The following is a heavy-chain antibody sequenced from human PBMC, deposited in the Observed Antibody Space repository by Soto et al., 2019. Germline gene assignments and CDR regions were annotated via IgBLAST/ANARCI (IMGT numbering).Heavy chain of an antibody. V-gene: IGHV4-34*01. CDR3: ARGLQECGGDCPD. CDR2: INHSGST. D-gene: IGHD2-21*02. J-gene: IGHJ4*02. CDR1: GGSFSVYY. Sequence: QVQLQQWGAGLLKPSETLSLTCAVYGGSFSVYYWSWIRQPPGKGLEWIGEINHSGSTNYNPSLKGRVTISVDTSKNQFSLKLSSVTAADTAVYDCARGLQECGGDCPDWGQGTLVTVSS.